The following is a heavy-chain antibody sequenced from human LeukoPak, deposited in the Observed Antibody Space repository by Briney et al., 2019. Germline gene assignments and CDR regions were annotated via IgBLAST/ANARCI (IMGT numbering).Heavy chain of an antibody. CDR3: ARRYYDILTGYSRAFDI. Sequence: SETLSLTCAVYGGSFSGYYWSWIRQPPGKGLEWIGEINHSGSTNYNPSLKSRVTISVDTSKNQFSLKLSSVTAADTAVYYCARRYYDILTGYSRAFDIWGQGTMVTVSS. CDR1: GGSFSGYY. D-gene: IGHD3-9*01. J-gene: IGHJ3*02. V-gene: IGHV4-34*01. CDR2: INHSGST.